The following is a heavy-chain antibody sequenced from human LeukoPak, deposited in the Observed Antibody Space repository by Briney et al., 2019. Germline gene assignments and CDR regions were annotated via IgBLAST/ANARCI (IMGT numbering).Heavy chain of an antibody. J-gene: IGHJ5*02. CDR2: INHSGST. D-gene: IGHD2/OR15-2a*01. CDR3: ARGFLRRWFDP. CDR1: GGSFSGYY. V-gene: IGHV4-34*01. Sequence: SETLSLACAVYGGSFSGYYWSWIRQPPGKGLEWIGEINHSGSTNYNPSLKSRVTISVDTSKNQFSLKLSSVTAADTAVYYCARGFLRRWFDPWGQGTLVTVSS.